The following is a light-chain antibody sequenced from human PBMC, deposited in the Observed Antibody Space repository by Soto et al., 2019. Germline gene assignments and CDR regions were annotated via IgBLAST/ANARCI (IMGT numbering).Light chain of an antibody. J-gene: IGKJ2*01. CDR3: QQSYSAPVT. CDR2: AAS. Sequence: IQMTQSPFSLSASVGDRSTITFRARQSITNLLNWYQQKPGKTPKLLIHAASTLQSGVPSRFSGSGSGTEFTLTINNLQPEDVASYYCQQSYSAPVTFGQGTKLQIK. CDR1: QSITNL. V-gene: IGKV1-39*01.